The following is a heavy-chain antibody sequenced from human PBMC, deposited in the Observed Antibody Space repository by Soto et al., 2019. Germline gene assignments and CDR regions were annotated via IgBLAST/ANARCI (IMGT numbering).Heavy chain of an antibody. CDR2: IYYSGST. D-gene: IGHD4-4*01. Sequence: QVQLQESGPGLVKPSQTLSLTCTVSGGSISSGGYYWSWIRQHPGKGLEWIGYIYYSGSTYYNPSLKIRVTISVDTSKHQFSLKLSSVTAADTAVYYCARSPKDSNYITSYYYYGMDVWGQGTTVTVSS. CDR3: ARSPKDSNYITSYYYYGMDV. J-gene: IGHJ6*02. CDR1: GGSISSGGYY. V-gene: IGHV4-31*03.